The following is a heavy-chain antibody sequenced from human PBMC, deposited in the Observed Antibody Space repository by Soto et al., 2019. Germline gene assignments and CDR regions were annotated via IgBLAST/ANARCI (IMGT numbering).Heavy chain of an antibody. D-gene: IGHD2-21*01. J-gene: IGHJ5*02. V-gene: IGHV4-31*03. CDR1: GAALNSGNYY. CDR2: IYVTGAV. CDR3: ARLRIATNNYKWFDP. Sequence: SETLSLTCSVSGAALNSGNYYWSWIRQVPGKGPEWIGHIYVTGAVDYNPSLRDRITISQDTSERQFSLNLRLVTAADTAVYYCARLRIATNNYKWFDPWGQGTLVTVSS.